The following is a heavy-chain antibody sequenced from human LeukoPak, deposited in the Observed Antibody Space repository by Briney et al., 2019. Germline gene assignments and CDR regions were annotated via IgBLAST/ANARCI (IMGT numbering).Heavy chain of an antibody. CDR3: ARDFPGHCSSTSCHHHFDY. CDR1: GYTFTSYA. J-gene: IGHJ4*02. CDR2: IIPILGIA. D-gene: IGHD2-2*01. V-gene: IGHV1-69*04. Sequence: ASVKVSCKASGYTFTSYAISWVRQAPGQGLEWMGRIIPILGIANYAQKFQGRVTITADKSTSTAYVELSSLRSEDTAVYYCARDFPGHCSSTSCHHHFDYWGQGTLVTVSS.